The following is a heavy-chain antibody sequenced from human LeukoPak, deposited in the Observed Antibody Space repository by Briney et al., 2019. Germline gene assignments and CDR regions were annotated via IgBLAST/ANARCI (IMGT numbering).Heavy chain of an antibody. CDR3: AKEGGVGYYYMDV. Sequence: GGSLRLSCAASGFTFSSYGMHWVRRVPGKGLEWVAFIRYDGSNKYYADSVKGRFTISRDNSKNTLYLQMNSLRAEDTAVYYCAKEGGVGYYYMDVWGKGTTVTVSS. V-gene: IGHV3-30*02. J-gene: IGHJ6*03. CDR1: GFTFSSYG. D-gene: IGHD1-26*01. CDR2: IRYDGSNK.